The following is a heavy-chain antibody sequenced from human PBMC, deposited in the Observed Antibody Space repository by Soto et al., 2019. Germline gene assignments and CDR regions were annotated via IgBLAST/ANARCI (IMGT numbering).Heavy chain of an antibody. CDR3: ARSPFCGSKSHFDY. D-gene: IGHD5-12*01. Sequence: QLQLQESGSGLVKPSQTLSLNCAVSGVSISDGGYSWSWIRQPPGKGLEWIGYTHVSGDTYYNPSLTGRVTLSVDRSWNQFSLILRSMTAADTAVYYCARSPFCGSKSHFDYWGQGTLVSVSS. V-gene: IGHV4-30-2*01. CDR1: GVSISDGGYS. J-gene: IGHJ4*02. CDR2: THVSGDT.